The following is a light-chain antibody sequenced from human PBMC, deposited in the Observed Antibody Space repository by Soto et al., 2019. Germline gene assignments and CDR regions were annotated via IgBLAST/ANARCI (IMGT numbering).Light chain of an antibody. V-gene: IGKV3-11*01. J-gene: IGKJ5*01. CDR3: QQRSNWPPIT. CDR1: QSVSSK. Sequence: DIVLTQSPGTLSVSAGERATLSCRASQSVSSKLAWYQQKPGQAPRLLIYDASNRATGIPARFSGSGSGTDFTLTISSLETEDFAVYYCQQRSNWPPITFGQGTRLEIK. CDR2: DAS.